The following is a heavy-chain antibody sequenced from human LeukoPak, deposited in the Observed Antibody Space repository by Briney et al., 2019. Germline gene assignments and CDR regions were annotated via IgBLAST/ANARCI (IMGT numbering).Heavy chain of an antibody. CDR3: ARGTVDTVKEDYFDY. V-gene: IGHV4-34*01. CDR2: INHSGST. Sequence: SETLSLTCAVYGGSFSGYYWSWIRQPPGKGLGWVGEINHSGSTNYNPSLKSRVTISVDTSKNQFSLKLSSVTAADTAVYYCARGTVDTVKEDYFDYWGQGTLVTVSS. CDR1: GGSFSGYY. D-gene: IGHD5-18*01. J-gene: IGHJ4*02.